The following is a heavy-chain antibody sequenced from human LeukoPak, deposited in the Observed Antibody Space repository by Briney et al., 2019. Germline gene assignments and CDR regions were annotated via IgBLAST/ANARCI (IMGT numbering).Heavy chain of an antibody. Sequence: GGSLRLSCAASGFTFSSYAMSWVRQAPGKGLEWVSAISGSGGSTYYADSVKGRFTISRDNSKNTLCLQMNSLRAEDTAVYYCANFLGCSSTSCYTDYMDVWGKGTTVTVSS. D-gene: IGHD2-2*02. CDR2: ISGSGGST. J-gene: IGHJ6*03. CDR1: GFTFSSYA. V-gene: IGHV3-23*01. CDR3: ANFLGCSSTSCYTDYMDV.